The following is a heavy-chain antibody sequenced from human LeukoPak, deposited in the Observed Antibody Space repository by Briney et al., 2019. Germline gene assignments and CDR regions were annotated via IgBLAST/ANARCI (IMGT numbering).Heavy chain of an antibody. J-gene: IGHJ3*02. D-gene: IGHD3-9*01. CDR1: GFTFSSYG. CDR2: ISSSSSYV. CDR3: ARSERRYFDWLLLDDAFDI. Sequence: GGTLRLSCAASGFTFSSYGMNWVRQAPGKGLEWVSSISSSSSYVYYADSVKGRFTISRDNAKNSLYLQMNSLRAEDTAVYYCARSERRYFDWLLLDDAFDIWGQGTMVTVSS. V-gene: IGHV3-21*01.